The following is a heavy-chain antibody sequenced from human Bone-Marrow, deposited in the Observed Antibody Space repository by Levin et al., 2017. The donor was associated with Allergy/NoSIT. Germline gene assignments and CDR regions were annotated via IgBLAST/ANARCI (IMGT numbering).Heavy chain of an antibody. Sequence: PTGGSLRLSCAASGFTFSTYWMSWVRQAPGKGLEYVANIKEDGSEKYYADSVKGRFTISRDNAKNSLSLQMNSLRAEDTAVYYCATHGSWTFGNWGQGTLVIVSS. CDR1: GFTFSTYW. CDR2: IKEDGSEK. V-gene: IGHV3-7*01. J-gene: IGHJ4*02. CDR3: ATHGSWTFGN. D-gene: IGHD1-26*01.